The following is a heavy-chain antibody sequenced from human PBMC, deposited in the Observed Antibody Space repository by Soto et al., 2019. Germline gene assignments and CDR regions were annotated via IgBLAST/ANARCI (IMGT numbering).Heavy chain of an antibody. Sequence: PGGSLRLSCTASGFPLSDHYMSWIRQAPGKGLEWIGYSSNSGSFTRYADSVKGRFYISRDNAKNSLYLQINSLRGDDTAIYYWVKSDDNYSAREYWGKGNTVTVSS. D-gene: IGHD4-4*01. CDR1: GFPLSDHY. J-gene: IGHJ4*02. CDR2: SSNSGSFT. CDR3: VKSDDNYSAREY. V-gene: IGHV3-11*06.